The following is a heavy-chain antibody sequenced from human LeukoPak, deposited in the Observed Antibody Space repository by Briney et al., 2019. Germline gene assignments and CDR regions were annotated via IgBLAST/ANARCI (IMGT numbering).Heavy chain of an antibody. CDR3: ARVEALAVAGTAGFDY. CDR2: ISGSGGST. D-gene: IGHD6-19*01. J-gene: IGHJ4*02. CDR1: GFTFSSYA. V-gene: IGHV3-23*01. Sequence: GGSLRLSCAASGFTFSSYAMSWVRQAPGKGLEWVSAISGSGGSTYYADSVKGRFTMSRDNSKNTLYLQMNSLRAEDTAVYYCARVEALAVAGTAGFDYWGQGTLVTVSS.